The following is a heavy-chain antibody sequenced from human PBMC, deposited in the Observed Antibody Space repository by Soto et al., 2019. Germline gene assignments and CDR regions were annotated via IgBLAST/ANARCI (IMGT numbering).Heavy chain of an antibody. CDR3: ARAYSSGWSASY. J-gene: IGHJ4*02. Sequence: PSETLSLTCTISGGSISGYYWTWIRQSPGKGLEYIGYIYSGNTNYNPSLNSRVTISVDKSKNQFSLKLSSVTAADTAVYYCARAYSSGWSASYWGQGXPVTVS. CDR2: IYSGNT. CDR1: GGSISGYY. V-gene: IGHV4-59*12. D-gene: IGHD6-19*01.